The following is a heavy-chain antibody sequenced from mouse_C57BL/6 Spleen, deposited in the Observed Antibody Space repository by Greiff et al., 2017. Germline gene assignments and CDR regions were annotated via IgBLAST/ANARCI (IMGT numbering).Heavy chain of an antibody. CDR3: ARQMITTVVARAMDY. CDR1: GYTFTSYW. V-gene: IGHV1-64*01. CDR2: IHPNSGST. Sequence: QVQLQQPGAELVKPGASVKLSCKASGYTFTSYWMHWVKQRPGQGLEWIGMIHPNSGSTNYNEKFKSKATLTVDKSSSTAYMQLRSLTSEASAVYYGARQMITTVVARAMDYWGQGTSVTVSS. D-gene: IGHD1-1*01. J-gene: IGHJ4*01.